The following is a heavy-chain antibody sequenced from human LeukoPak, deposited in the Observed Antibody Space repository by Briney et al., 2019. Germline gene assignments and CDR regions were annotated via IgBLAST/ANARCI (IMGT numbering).Heavy chain of an antibody. D-gene: IGHD6-13*01. J-gene: IGHJ4*02. Sequence: GESLKISCKGSGYIFASFWIGWVRQMPGKGLEWMGIVYPGDSDTRYSPSFQGQVTISADKSISTAYLQWRSPKASDTAMYYSARQSLAPFFDYWGQGTLVTISS. CDR2: VYPGDSDT. CDR1: GYIFASFW. CDR3: ARQSLAPFFDY. V-gene: IGHV5-51*01.